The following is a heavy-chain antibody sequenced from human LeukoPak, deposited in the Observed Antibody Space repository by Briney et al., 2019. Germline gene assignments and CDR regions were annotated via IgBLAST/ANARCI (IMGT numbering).Heavy chain of an antibody. D-gene: IGHD3-9*01. J-gene: IGHJ3*02. CDR2: IFHSGST. CDR3: ARHTGYDILTGYDAFDI. CDR1: GDSIFSTTYY. V-gene: IGHV4-39*07. Sequence: SETLSLTCTVSGDSIFSTTYYWGWIRQPPGKGLEWIGSIFHSGSTYYNPSLKSRVTISVDTSKNQFSLKLSSVTAADTAVYYCARHTGYDILTGYDAFDIWGQGTMVTVSS.